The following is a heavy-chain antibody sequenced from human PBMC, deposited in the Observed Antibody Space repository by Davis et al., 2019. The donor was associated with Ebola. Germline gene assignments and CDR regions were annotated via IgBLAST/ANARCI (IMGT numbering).Heavy chain of an antibody. V-gene: IGHV1-69*13. D-gene: IGHD3-10*01. CDR2: IIPIFGTA. J-gene: IGHJ4*02. Sequence: SVKVSCKASGGTFSSYAISWVRQAPGQGLEWMGGIIPIFGTANYAQKFQGRVTITADESTSTAYMELSSLRSEDTAVYYCARDESGVLWFGELLFYFDYWGQGTLVTVSS. CDR1: GGTFSSYA. CDR3: ARDESGVLWFGELLFYFDY.